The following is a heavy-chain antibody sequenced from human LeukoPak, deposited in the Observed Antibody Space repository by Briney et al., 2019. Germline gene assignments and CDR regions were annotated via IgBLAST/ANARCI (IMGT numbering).Heavy chain of an antibody. CDR3: ARGTLAYYYDGTPSTRNAFDI. Sequence: SETLSLTCTVSGGSISSGSYYWSWIRQPAGKGLEWIGRIYTSGSTNYNPSLKSRVTISVDTSKNQFSLKLSSVTAADTAVYYCARGTLAYYYDGTPSTRNAFDIWGQGTMVTVSS. CDR2: IYTSGST. J-gene: IGHJ3*02. CDR1: GGSISSGSYY. D-gene: IGHD3-22*01. V-gene: IGHV4-61*02.